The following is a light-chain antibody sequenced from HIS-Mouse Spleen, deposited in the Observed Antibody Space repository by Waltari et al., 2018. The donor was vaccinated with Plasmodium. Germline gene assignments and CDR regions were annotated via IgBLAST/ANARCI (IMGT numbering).Light chain of an antibody. CDR1: QSVSSSY. J-gene: IGKJ2*01. Sequence: EIVLTQSPGTLSLSPGDRATLSCRASQSVSSSYLAWYQQKPVQAPRLLIYGASSRATGIPDRFSGSGSGTDFTLTISRLEPEDFAVYYCQQYGSSYTFGQGTKLEIK. CDR2: GAS. CDR3: QQYGSSYT. V-gene: IGKV3-20*01.